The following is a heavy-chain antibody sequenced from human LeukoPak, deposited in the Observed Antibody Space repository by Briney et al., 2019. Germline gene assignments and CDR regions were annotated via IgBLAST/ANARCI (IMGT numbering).Heavy chain of an antibody. CDR2: INPYNGDT. V-gene: IGHV1-2*02. D-gene: IGHD4-17*01. Sequence: ASVKVSCKASGYTFTGHSMHWLRQAPGQGLEWMGWINPYNGDTKYAQRFQGRVTVTRDTSISTAYMELGSLRSDDTAIFFCAVDYGDYYFNYWGQGTLVTVSS. CDR1: GYTFTGHS. J-gene: IGHJ4*02. CDR3: AVDYGDYYFNY.